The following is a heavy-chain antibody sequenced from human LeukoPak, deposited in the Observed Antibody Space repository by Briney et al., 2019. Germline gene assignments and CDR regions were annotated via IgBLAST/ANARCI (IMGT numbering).Heavy chain of an antibody. CDR3: AGTYYERMDV. J-gene: IGHJ6*04. CDR1: GGSINSSSYF. D-gene: IGHD3-16*01. V-gene: IGHV4-39*05. Sequence: SETPSLTCTVSGGSINSSSYFWRWIRQPPGKGLEWIGSNYYSGNTYYNASLKSQVSISIDTSKNQFSLRLTSVTAADTAVYYCAGTYYERMDVWGKGTTVTISS. CDR2: NYYSGNT.